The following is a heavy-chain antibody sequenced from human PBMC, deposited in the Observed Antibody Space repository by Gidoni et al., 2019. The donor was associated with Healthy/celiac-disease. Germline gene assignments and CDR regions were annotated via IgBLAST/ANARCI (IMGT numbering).Heavy chain of an antibody. J-gene: IGHJ4*02. D-gene: IGHD3-10*01. V-gene: IGHV4-39*01. CDR1: GGSISSSSYY. CDR3: ARHRLWFGEAIDY. CDR2: IYYSGST. Sequence: QLQLQESGPGLVKPSETLSLTCPFSGGSISSSSYYCGWIRQPPGKGLEWIGSIYYSGSTYYNPSLKSRVTISVDTSKNQFSLKLSSVTAADTAVYYCARHRLWFGEAIDYWGQGTLVTVSS.